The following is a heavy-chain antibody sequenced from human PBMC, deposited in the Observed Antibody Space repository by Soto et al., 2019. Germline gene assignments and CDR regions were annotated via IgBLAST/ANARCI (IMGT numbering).Heavy chain of an antibody. CDR1: GFTFSSHA. V-gene: IGHV3-30-3*01. J-gene: IGHJ4*02. D-gene: IGHD3-9*01. CDR2: VSYDGNTK. Sequence: QVQLVESGGGVVQPGRSLRLSCAASGFTFSSHAMHWVRQAPGKGLEWVAAVSYDGNTKYYADSVQGRFTIFRDNSKNLLFLQMNSLSAEDAALYYWASEVRYFDWGQEPLVTVST. CDR3: ASEVRYFD.